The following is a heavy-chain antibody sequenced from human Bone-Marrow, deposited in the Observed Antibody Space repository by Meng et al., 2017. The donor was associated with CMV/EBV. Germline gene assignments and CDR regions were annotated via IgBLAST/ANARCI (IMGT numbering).Heavy chain of an antibody. CDR2: IKSKTDGGTT. D-gene: IGHD3-16*01. J-gene: IGHJ4*02. Sequence: GESLKISCAASGFTFSNAWMSWVRQAPGKGLEWVGRIKSKTDGGTTDYAAPVKGRFTISRDDSKNTLYLQMNSLRAEDTAVYYCARDTFRKIHLFVDWGQGTLVTFSS. CDR1: GFTFSNAW. CDR3: ARDTFRKIHLFVD. V-gene: IGHV3-15*01.